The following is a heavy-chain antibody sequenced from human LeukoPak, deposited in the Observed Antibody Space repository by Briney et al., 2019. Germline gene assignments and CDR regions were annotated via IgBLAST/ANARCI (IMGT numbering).Heavy chain of an antibody. Sequence: GGSLRLSCAASGFTFSSYAMSWVRQAPGKGLEWVSAISGSGGSTYYADSVKGRFTISRDNSKNTLYLQMDSLRAEDTAVYYCAKAPSYQLLYFDYWGQGTLVTVSS. CDR3: AKAPSYQLLYFDY. J-gene: IGHJ4*02. CDR1: GFTFSSYA. D-gene: IGHD2-2*01. V-gene: IGHV3-23*01. CDR2: ISGSGGST.